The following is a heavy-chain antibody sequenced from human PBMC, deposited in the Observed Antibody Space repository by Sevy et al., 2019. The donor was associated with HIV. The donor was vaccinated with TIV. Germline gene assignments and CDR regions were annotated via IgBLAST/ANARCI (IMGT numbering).Heavy chain of an antibody. D-gene: IGHD3-22*01. CDR1: GFTFSSYW. J-gene: IGHJ4*02. CDR3: ARAQQVTMLVVIGGLYFDF. V-gene: IGHV3-7*01. Sequence: GALRLSCAASGFTFSSYWMTWVRQAPGKGLEWVANIKQDMSEKYYADSVKGRFTISRDNARNSLYLQMEDLRAEDTAVYYCARAQQVTMLVVIGGLYFDFWGQGTLVTVSS. CDR2: IKQDMSEK.